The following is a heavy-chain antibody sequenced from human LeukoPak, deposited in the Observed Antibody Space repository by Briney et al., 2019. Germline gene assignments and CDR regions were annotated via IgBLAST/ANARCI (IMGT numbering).Heavy chain of an antibody. CDR2: ISGSGGST. D-gene: IGHD6-19*01. J-gene: IGHJ3*02. CDR3: AKVRVAGHDAFDI. V-gene: IGHV3-23*01. Sequence: QSGGSLRLSCAASGFPFSSYAMSWVRQAPGKGLEWVSAISGSGGSTYYADSVKGRFTISRDNSKNTLYLQMNSLRAEDTAVYYCAKVRVAGHDAFDIWGQGTMVTVSS. CDR1: GFPFSSYA.